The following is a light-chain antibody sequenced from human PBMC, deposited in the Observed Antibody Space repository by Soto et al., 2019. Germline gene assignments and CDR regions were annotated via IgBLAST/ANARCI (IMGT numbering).Light chain of an antibody. V-gene: IGLV2-14*01. CDR1: SSDVGAYNY. CDR2: EVS. J-gene: IGLJ3*02. CDR3: NSYTRSSTWV. Sequence: QSVLTQPASVSGSPGQSITISCTGTSSDVGAYNYVSWYQQHPDKAPKLMIYEVSNRLSGVSNRFSGSKSANTASLTISGLQAEDEADYYCNSYTRSSTWVFGGGTKVTVL.